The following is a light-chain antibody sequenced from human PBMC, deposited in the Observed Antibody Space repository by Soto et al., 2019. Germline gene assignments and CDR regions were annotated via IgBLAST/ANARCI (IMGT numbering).Light chain of an antibody. CDR2: AAS. J-gene: IGKJ4*01. V-gene: IGKV1-12*01. CDR3: QQAHIFPLT. CDR1: QDVNTW. Sequence: DIQMTQSPSPLSASVGDTVTITCRASQDVNTWLAWYQQKPGRAPNLLIFAASSLQSGVPSRFSGSGSGTHFTLSISSLQPEDFATYYCQQAHIFPLTFGGGTKVEIK.